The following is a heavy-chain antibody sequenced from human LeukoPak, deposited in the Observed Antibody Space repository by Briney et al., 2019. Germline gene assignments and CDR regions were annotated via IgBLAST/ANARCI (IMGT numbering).Heavy chain of an antibody. CDR2: ITGSSTYI. D-gene: IGHD4-17*01. V-gene: IGHV3-21*01. J-gene: IGHJ4*02. CDR1: GFTFSSYG. Sequence: GGSLRLSCGASGFTFSSYGMNWVRQAPGKGLEWVSSITGSSTYIFYAGSVKGRFTISRDNAKNSLYLQMNSLRVEDTAVYYCARRYGDYGRYFDHWGQGALVTVSS. CDR3: ARRYGDYGRYFDH.